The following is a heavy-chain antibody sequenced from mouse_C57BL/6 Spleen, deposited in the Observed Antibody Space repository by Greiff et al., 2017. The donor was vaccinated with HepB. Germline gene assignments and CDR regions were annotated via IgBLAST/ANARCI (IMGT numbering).Heavy chain of an antibody. CDR1: GFNIKDYY. CDR2: IDPEDGDT. J-gene: IGHJ2*01. Sequence: VQLQQSGAELVRPGASVKLSCTASGFNIKDYYMHWVKQRPEQGLEWIGRIDPEDGDTEYAPKFQGKATMTADTSSNTAYLQLSSLTSEDTAVYYCTGDDDSSYRPHFDDWGQGTTLTVSS. D-gene: IGHD1-1*01. V-gene: IGHV14-1*01. CDR3: TGDDDSSYRPHFDD.